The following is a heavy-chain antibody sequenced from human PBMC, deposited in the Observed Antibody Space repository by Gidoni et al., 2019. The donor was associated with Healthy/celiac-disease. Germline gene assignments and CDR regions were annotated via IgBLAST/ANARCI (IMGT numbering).Heavy chain of an antibody. V-gene: IGHV3-30-3*01. CDR1: GFTFRSYA. CDR2: ISYDGSNK. D-gene: IGHD4-17*01. CDR3: ARDLGDYPRRVSFDY. Sequence: QVQLVESVGGVVPPGRSLRLSCAASGFTFRSYAMHWVRQAPGKGLEWVAVISYDGSNKYYADSVKGRFTISRDNSKNTLYRQMNSLRAEDTAVYYCARDLGDYPRRVSFDYWGQGTLVTVSS. J-gene: IGHJ4*02.